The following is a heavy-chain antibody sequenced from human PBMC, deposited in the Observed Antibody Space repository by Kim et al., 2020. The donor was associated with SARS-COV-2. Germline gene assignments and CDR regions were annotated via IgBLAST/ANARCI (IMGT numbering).Heavy chain of an antibody. J-gene: IGHJ4*02. CDR3: AAVYYGDYVDY. CDR2: IKQDGSEK. D-gene: IGHD4-17*01. Sequence: GGSLRLSCAASGFTFSSYWMSWVRQAPGKGLEWVANIKQDGSEKYYVDSVKGRFTISRDNAKNSLYLQMNSLRAEDTAVYYCAAVYYGDYVDYWGQGTLVTVSS. CDR1: GFTFSSYW. V-gene: IGHV3-7*01.